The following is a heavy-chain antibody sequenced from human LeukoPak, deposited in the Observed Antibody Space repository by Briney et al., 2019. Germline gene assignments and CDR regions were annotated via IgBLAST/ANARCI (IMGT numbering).Heavy chain of an antibody. Sequence: SETLSLTCTVSGGSISSSSYYWGWFRQPPGKGLEWIGSIYYSGSTYYNPSLKSRVTISVDTSKNQFSLKLSSVTAADTAVYYSARTSIAAAGTIWFDPWGQGTLVTVSS. CDR3: ARTSIAAAGTIWFDP. J-gene: IGHJ5*02. CDR2: IYYSGST. D-gene: IGHD6-13*01. CDR1: GGSISSSSYY. V-gene: IGHV4-39*01.